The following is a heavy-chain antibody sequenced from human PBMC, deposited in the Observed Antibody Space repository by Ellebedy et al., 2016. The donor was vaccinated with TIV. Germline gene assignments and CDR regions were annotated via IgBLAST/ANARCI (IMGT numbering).Heavy chain of an antibody. CDR1: GLSFSSYW. J-gene: IGHJ4*02. CDR2: IKQDGSEK. D-gene: IGHD1-26*01. CDR3: VRDKIEGATTLDY. Sequence: GESLKISCVASGLSFSSYWMSWVRQVPGKGPEWVANIKQDGSEKYYVDSVKGRFTISRDNAKNSLFLEMSSLRVDDTAVYYCVRDKIEGATTLDYWGQGTLVTISA. V-gene: IGHV3-7*03.